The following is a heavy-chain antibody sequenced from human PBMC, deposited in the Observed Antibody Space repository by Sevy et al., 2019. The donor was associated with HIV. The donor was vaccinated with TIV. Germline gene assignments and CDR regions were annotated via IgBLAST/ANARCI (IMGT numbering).Heavy chain of an antibody. D-gene: IGHD3-10*01. CDR3: ARDRGDSPGDNWFDP. J-gene: IGHJ5*02. CDR1: GYTFTGYY. V-gene: IGHV1-2*02. Sequence: ASVKVSCKASGYTFTGYYMHWVRQAPGQGLEWMGWINPNSGGTNYAQKFQGRVTMTRDTSISTAYMELSRLRSDDTAVYYCARDRGDSPGDNWFDPWGQRTLVTVSS. CDR2: INPNSGGT.